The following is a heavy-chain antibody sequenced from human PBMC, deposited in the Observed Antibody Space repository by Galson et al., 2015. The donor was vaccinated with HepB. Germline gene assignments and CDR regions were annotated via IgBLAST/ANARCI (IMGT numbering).Heavy chain of an antibody. CDR2: ISSSSSYI. V-gene: IGHV3-21*01. D-gene: IGHD2-21*01. Sequence: SLRLSCAASGFTFSSYSMNWVRQAPGKGLEWVSSISSSSSYIYYADSVKGRFTISRDNAKNSLYLQMNSLRAEDTAVYYCARDILWGAFDTWGQGTMVTVSS. J-gene: IGHJ3*02. CDR1: GFTFSSYS. CDR3: ARDILWGAFDT.